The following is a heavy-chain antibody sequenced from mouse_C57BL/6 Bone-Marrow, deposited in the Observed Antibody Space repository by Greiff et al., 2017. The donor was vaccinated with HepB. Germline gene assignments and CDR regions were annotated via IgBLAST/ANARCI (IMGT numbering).Heavy chain of an antibody. CDR2: IHPNSGST. J-gene: IGHJ3*01. Sequence: QVHVKQPGAELVKPGASVKLSCKATGYTFTSYWMHWVKQRPGQGLEWIGMIHPNSGSTNYNEKFKSKATLTVDTSSSTAYMQLSSLTSEDSAVCDSARDSAGRAWFAYWGQGTLVTVSA. V-gene: IGHV1-64*01. CDR1: GYTFTSYW. CDR3: ARDSAGRAWFAY. D-gene: IGHD3-2*02.